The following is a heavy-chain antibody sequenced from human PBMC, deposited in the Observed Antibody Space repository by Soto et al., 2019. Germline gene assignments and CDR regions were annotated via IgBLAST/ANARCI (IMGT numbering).Heavy chain of an antibody. J-gene: IGHJ4*02. D-gene: IGHD1-26*01. CDR2: IYYSGST. V-gene: IGHV4-39*01. Sequence: SETLSLTSTVSGGSISSSSYYWGWIRQPPGKGLEWIGSIYYSGSTYYNPSLKSRVTISVDTSKNQFSLKLSSVTAADTAVYYCARRPSRELLELYYFDYWGQGTLVTVSS. CDR3: ARRPSRELLELYYFDY. CDR1: GGSISSSSYY.